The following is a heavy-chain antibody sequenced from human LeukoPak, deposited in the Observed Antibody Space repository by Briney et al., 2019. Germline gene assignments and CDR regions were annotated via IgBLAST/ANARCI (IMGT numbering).Heavy chain of an antibody. Sequence: SETLSLTCTVSGDSIRSFYWSWIRQPAGKGLEWVGRLYASGSANYNPSLKSRVTMSVDTSKNQFSLTVSSVTASDSAVYYCARILEVDAPVWGQGTLVTVSS. V-gene: IGHV4-4*07. CDR2: LYASGSA. D-gene: IGHD2-15*01. CDR1: GDSIRSFY. CDR3: ARILEVDAPV. J-gene: IGHJ4*02.